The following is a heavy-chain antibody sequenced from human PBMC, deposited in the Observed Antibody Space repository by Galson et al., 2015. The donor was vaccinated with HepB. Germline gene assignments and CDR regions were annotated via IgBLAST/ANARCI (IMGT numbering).Heavy chain of an antibody. CDR3: VRDGSHYDVDY. D-gene: IGHD1-26*01. CDR2: ISSGGGRR. CDR1: GFTFSSYG. Sequence: SLRLSCAASGFTFSSYGMHWVRQAPGKGLEWVAFISSGGGRRDYADSVRGRFSISRDDSRDILYLQMNGLRVDDAARYYCVRDGSHYDVDYWGQGTLVTVFS. V-gene: IGHV3-33*08. J-gene: IGHJ4*02.